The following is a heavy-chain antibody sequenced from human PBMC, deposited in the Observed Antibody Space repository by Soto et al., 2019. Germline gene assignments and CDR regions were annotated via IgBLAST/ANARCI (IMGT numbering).Heavy chain of an antibody. CDR2: INDNGGT. CDR1: GGSIRGYY. J-gene: IGHJ6*02. V-gene: IGHV4-34*01. CDR3: ARGGYSYETIYYKFYYSALDV. D-gene: IGHD3-10*01. Sequence: PSETLSLTCGVYGGSIRGYYWSWIRQSPGKGLEWIGDINDNGGTNYNPSLKSRVTTSLDTSKKQVSLMVSSVTAADTAVYYCARGGYSYETIYYKFYYSALDVWGQGTTVTV.